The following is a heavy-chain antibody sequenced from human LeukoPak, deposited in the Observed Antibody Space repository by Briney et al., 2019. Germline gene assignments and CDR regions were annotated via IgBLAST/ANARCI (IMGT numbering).Heavy chain of an antibody. CDR1: GLTFSNSY. D-gene: IGHD2-21*02. CDR3: ARAFQVVTAKDYFDY. V-gene: IGHV3-74*01. CDR2: INTDGSST. J-gene: IGHJ4*02. Sequence: GGSLRLSCAASGLTFSNSYMSWVRQAPGKGLVWVSRINTDGSSTSYADSVKGRFTISRDNAKNTLYLQMNSLRAEDTAVYYCARAFQVVTAKDYFDYWGQGTLVTVSS.